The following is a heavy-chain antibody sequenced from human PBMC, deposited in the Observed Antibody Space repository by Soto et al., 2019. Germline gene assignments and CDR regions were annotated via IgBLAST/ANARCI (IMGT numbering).Heavy chain of an antibody. CDR1: GGSFSGYY. CDR2: INSTGST. V-gene: IGHV4-34*01. CDR3: AGGLRGSVTSSWGFYGFDP. Sequence: QVQLQQWGAGLLKPSETLSLTCAVYGGSFSGYYWSWIRQTPGKGLEWIGKINSTGSTTYNPSLKSRATISVDTSKNQFFLEVSSVTAPDTSVYYCAGGLRGSVTSSWGFYGFDPWGQGTLVTVSS. J-gene: IGHJ5*02. D-gene: IGHD3-10*01.